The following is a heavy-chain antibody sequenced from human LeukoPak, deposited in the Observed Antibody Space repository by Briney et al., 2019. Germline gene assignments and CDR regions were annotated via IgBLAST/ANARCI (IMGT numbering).Heavy chain of an antibody. D-gene: IGHD4-17*01. CDR1: GFTFSSYA. V-gene: IGHV3-23*01. CDR2: ISGSGGSS. Sequence: QSGGSLRLSCAASGFTFSSYAMSWVRQAPGKGLEWVSAISGSGGSSYYADSVKGRFTISRDNSKNTLYLQMNSLRAEDTAVYYCARSTTVTRRFDYYYGMDVWGQGTTVTVSS. CDR3: ARSTTVTRRFDYYYGMDV. J-gene: IGHJ6*02.